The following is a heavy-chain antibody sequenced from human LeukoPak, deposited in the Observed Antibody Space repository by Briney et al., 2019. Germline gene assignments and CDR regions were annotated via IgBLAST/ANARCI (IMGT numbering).Heavy chain of an antibody. V-gene: IGHV4-39*01. Sequence: SETLSLTCTVSGGSISSSSYYWGWIRQPPGKGLEWIGSIYYSGSTYYNPSLKSRVTISVDTSKNQFSLKLSSVTAADTAVYYCARRACSSTSCLFDYWGQGTLVTVSS. CDR2: IYYSGST. CDR3: ARRACSSTSCLFDY. J-gene: IGHJ4*02. CDR1: GGSISSSSYY. D-gene: IGHD2-2*01.